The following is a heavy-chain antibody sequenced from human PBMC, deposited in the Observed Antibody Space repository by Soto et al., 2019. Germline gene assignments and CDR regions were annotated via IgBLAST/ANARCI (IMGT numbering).Heavy chain of an antibody. CDR3: AKVRVGCSSTSCYGFDY. V-gene: IGHV3-23*01. CDR2: ISGSGGST. J-gene: IGHJ4*02. D-gene: IGHD2-2*01. CDR1: GFTFSSYA. Sequence: EVQLLESVGGLVQPGGSLRLSCAASGFTFSSYAMSWVRQAPGKGLEWVSAISGSGGSTYYADSVKGRFTISRDNSKNTLYLQMNSLRAEDTAVYYCAKVRVGCSSTSCYGFDYWGQGTLVTVSS.